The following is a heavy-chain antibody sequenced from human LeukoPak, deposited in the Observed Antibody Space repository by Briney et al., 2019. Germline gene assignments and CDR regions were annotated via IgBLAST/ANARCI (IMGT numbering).Heavy chain of an antibody. CDR2: IKQEGSEK. CDR1: GFTFSSYW. D-gene: IGHD3-22*01. Sequence: GGSLRLSCAASGFTFSSYWMSWVRQAPGKGREWVANIKQEGSEKYYVDCVKGRFTISRDNAKHSLYLQMNSLRAEDTAVYYCARESLRYYDSSGYLDYWGQGTLVTVSS. V-gene: IGHV3-7*01. CDR3: ARESLRYYDSSGYLDY. J-gene: IGHJ4*02.